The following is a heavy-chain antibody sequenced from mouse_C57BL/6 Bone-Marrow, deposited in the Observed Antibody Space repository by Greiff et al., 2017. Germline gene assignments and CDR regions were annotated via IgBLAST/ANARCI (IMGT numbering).Heavy chain of an antibody. Sequence: QVQLQQSGAELARPGASVKLSCKASGYTFTSYGISWVKQRTGQGLEGIGEIYPRSGNTYYNEKFKGKATLTADKTSSTAYMELRSLTSEDSAVYFCARCGYHGGFAYWGQGTLVTVSA. V-gene: IGHV1-81*01. CDR3: ARCGYHGGFAY. CDR2: IYPRSGNT. J-gene: IGHJ3*01. CDR1: GYTFTSYG. D-gene: IGHD2-2*01.